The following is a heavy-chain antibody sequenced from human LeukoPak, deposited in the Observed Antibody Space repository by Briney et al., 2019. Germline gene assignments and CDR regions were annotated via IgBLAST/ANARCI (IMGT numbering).Heavy chain of an antibody. D-gene: IGHD6-13*01. V-gene: IGHV1-18*01. J-gene: IGHJ4*02. CDR1: GYTFTSYG. CDR3: ARVGSSSWYGGDY. CDR2: ISAYNGNT. Sequence: GASVKVSCKASGYTFTSYGISWVRQAPGQGLEWMGWISAYNGNTNYAQKLQGRVTMTRDTSTSTVYMELSSLRSEDTAVYYCARVGSSSWYGGDYWGQGTLVTVSS.